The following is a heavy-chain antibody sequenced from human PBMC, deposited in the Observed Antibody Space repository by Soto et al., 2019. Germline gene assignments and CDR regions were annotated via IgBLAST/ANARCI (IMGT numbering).Heavy chain of an antibody. CDR2: INPSGGST. V-gene: IGHV1-46*01. CDR3: ANRGCSGRSCYEMAFDI. D-gene: IGHD2-15*01. CDR1: GYTFTSYY. J-gene: IGHJ3*02. Sequence: QVQLVQSGAAVKKPGASVKVSCKASGYTFTSYYMHWVRQAPGQGLEWMGIINPSGGSTSSAQKFQGRVTMTRHTSTSTVYMELSSRRSEDTAVYYCANRGCSGRSCYEMAFDIWGQGTMVTVSS.